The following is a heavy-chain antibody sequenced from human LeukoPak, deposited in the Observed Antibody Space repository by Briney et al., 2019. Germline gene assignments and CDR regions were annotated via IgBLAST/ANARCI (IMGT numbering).Heavy chain of an antibody. D-gene: IGHD5-18*01. J-gene: IGHJ4*02. CDR2: INPNTGGT. V-gene: IGHV1-2*02. CDR1: GYTFTGYY. Sequence: ASVKVSCKASGYTFTGYYMHWVRQAPGQGLEWMGWINPNTGGTNYAQKFQGRVTMTRDTSITTAYMELSSLRSDDTAVYYCARTGTAMVTVGYWGQGTLVTVSS. CDR3: ARTGTAMVTVGY.